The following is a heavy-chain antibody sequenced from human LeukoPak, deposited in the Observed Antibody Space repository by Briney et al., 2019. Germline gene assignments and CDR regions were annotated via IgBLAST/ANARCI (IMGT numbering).Heavy chain of an antibody. V-gene: IGHV3-23*01. CDR3: AKGRLVPAALFDY. Sequence: GGSLRLSCAASGLTFSSYPMSWVRQAPGKGLEWVSGFSGGGDSTDYADSVKGRFTISRDISKNTLYLQMNSLTAEDTALYYCAKGRLVPAALFDYWGQGTLVTVSS. CDR2: FSGGGDST. J-gene: IGHJ4*02. D-gene: IGHD2-2*01. CDR1: GLTFSSYP.